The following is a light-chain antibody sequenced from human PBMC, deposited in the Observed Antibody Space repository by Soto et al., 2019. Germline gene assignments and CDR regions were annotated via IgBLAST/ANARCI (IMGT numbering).Light chain of an antibody. CDR1: NSNIGAGYD. Sequence: QLVLTQPPSVSGAPGQRVTISCTGSNSNIGAGYDVHWYQQLPGTAPKLLIYDNNNRPSGVPDRFSGSKSGTSASLAITGLHAEDEADYYCQSYDSRLSGVLFGGGTKLTVL. CDR2: DNN. J-gene: IGLJ2*01. CDR3: QSYDSRLSGVL. V-gene: IGLV1-40*01.